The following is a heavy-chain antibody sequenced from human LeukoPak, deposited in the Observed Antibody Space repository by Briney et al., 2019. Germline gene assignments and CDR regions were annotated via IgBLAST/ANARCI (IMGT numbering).Heavy chain of an antibody. CDR2: IYYSGST. Sequence: SETLSLTCTVSGGSVSSGSYYWSWIRQPPGKGLGWIGYIYYSGSTNYNPSLKSRVTISVDTSKNQFSLKLSSVTAADTAVYYCARAPVEMATNNYFDYWGQGTLVTVPS. CDR1: GGSVSSGSYY. CDR3: ARAPVEMATNNYFDY. J-gene: IGHJ4*02. D-gene: IGHD5-24*01. V-gene: IGHV4-61*01.